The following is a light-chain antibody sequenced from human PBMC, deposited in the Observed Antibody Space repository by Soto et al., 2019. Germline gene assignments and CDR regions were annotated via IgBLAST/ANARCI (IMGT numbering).Light chain of an antibody. J-gene: IGLJ1*01. CDR1: SSDVGAYNY. Sequence: QSVLTQRPSASGSPGQSVAISCTGTSSDVGAYNYVAWYQQHPGKVPKLMIYEVSKRPSGVPDRFSGSKSGNTASLTVSGIQADDEADYYCSSYAGSDVFVFGTGTKVTVL. V-gene: IGLV2-8*01. CDR3: SSYAGSDVFV. CDR2: EVS.